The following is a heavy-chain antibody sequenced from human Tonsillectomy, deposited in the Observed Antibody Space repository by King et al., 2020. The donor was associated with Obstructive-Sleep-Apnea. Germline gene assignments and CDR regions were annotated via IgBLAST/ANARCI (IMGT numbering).Heavy chain of an antibody. V-gene: IGHV3-30*04. CDR1: GFTFSNFA. CDR2: VSHDGRNQ. CDR3: AREVHGGFDF. D-gene: IGHD3-10*01. Sequence: VQLVESGGGVVQPGRSLRLSCAASGFTFSNFAMHWVRQAPGKGLEWVSIVSHDGRNQYYADSVRGRFSVSRDSSWNTLYLQMNSLRVEDTAVYYCAREVHGGFDFWGQGTLVT. J-gene: IGHJ4*02.